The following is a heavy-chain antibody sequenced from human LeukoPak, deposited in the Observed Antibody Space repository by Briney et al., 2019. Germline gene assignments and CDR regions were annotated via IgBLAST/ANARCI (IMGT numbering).Heavy chain of an antibody. CDR2: ISYDGSNK. CDR3: AKIGQRGA. CDR1: GFTFSSYA. J-gene: IGHJ4*02. V-gene: IGHV3-30-3*02. D-gene: IGHD6-25*01. Sequence: GGSLRLSCAASGFTFSSYAMHWVRQAPGKGLEWVAVISYDGSNKYYADSVKGRFTISRDNSKNTLYLQMNSLRAEDTAVYYCAKIGQRGAWGQGTLVTVSS.